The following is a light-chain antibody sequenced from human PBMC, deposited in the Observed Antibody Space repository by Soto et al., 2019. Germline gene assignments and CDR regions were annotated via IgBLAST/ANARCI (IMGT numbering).Light chain of an antibody. J-gene: IGKJ5*01. CDR1: HDISKN. CDR2: DAS. CDR3: QQYDNLLPIT. V-gene: IGKV1-33*01. Sequence: IQMTQSPSSLSVSVGDRVTITCQASHDISKNLNWYQQKPGKAPKLLIYDASSLQTGVPSRFSGSGSATHFTFTISSLQPEDIATYYCQQYDNLLPITFGQGTRLEIK.